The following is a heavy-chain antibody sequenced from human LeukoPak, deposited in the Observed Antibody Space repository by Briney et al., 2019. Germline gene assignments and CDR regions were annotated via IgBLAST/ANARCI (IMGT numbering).Heavy chain of an antibody. CDR1: GRSFSGYY. D-gene: IGHD2-15*01. V-gene: IGHV4-34*01. Sequence: KPSETLSLTCAVYGRSFSGYYWSWIRQPPGKGLEWIGEINHSGSTNYNPSLKSRVTISVDTSKNQFSLKLSSVTAADTAVYYCARAPIVVVVSNWFDPWGQGTLVTVSS. CDR3: ARAPIVVVVSNWFDP. J-gene: IGHJ5*02. CDR2: INHSGST.